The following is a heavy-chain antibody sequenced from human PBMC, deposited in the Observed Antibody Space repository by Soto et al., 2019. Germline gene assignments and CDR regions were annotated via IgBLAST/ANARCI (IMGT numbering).Heavy chain of an antibody. CDR1: GGTFRNYP. V-gene: IGHV1-69*02. Sequence: QVQLVQSGTEVKKPGSSVKVSCKASGGTFRNYPINWVRQAPGQGLEWMGSIFPLTDIPDYAQNCQDRLMIGVDHSTRIAYMQSRSLTSVDPAMYFCARGPLVVLTCFASWGQGTLVTVSS. CDR2: IFPLTDIP. J-gene: IGHJ5*02. D-gene: IGHD2-2*01. CDR3: ARGPLVVLTCFAS.